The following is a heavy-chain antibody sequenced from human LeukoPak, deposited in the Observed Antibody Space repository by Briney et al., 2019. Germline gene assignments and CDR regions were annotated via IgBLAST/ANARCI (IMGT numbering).Heavy chain of an antibody. Sequence: ASVKVSCKASGYTFTSYGISWVRQAPGQGLEWMGWISAYNGNTNYAQKPQGRVTMTTDTSTSTAYMELRSLRSDGTAVYYCARVRVVPAAIPSGYYYYMDVWGKGTTVTVSS. J-gene: IGHJ6*03. V-gene: IGHV1-18*01. D-gene: IGHD2-2*01. CDR2: ISAYNGNT. CDR3: ARVRVVPAAIPSGYYYYMDV. CDR1: GYTFTSYG.